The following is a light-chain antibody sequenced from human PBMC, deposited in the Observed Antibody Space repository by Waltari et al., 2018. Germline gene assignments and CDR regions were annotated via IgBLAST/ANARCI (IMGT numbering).Light chain of an antibody. J-gene: IGKJ2*01. CDR3: QQYYTTPPYT. V-gene: IGKV4-1*01. CDR1: RNILYSSNNKNH. Sequence: DIVMTQSPDSLTASLGERATINCKSSRNILYSSNNKNHLAGYQQKPGQPPKLLIYWASTRESGVPDRFSGSGSGTDFTLTISSLQPEDVAVYYCQQYYTTPPYTFGQGTKLEIK. CDR2: WAS.